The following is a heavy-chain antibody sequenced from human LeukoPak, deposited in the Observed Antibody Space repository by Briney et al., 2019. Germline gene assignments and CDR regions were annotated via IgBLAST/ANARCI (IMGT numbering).Heavy chain of an antibody. J-gene: IGHJ3*02. CDR2: INPSTGGT. Sequence: ASVKVSCKASGYTFTDYYMNWVRQAPGQGLEWMGWINPSTGGTNYAQKFQGRVTMTKDTSISTAYMELSGLRSDDTAVYYCERYCVFPTQCLYDDAFDIWGQGTMVTVSS. D-gene: IGHD2-21*01. V-gene: IGHV1-2*02. CDR3: ERYCVFPTQCLYDDAFDI. CDR1: GYTFTDYY.